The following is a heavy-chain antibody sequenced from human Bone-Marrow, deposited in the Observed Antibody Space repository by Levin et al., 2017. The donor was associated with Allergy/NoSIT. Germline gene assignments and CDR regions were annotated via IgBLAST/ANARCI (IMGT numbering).Heavy chain of an antibody. D-gene: IGHD1-26*01. V-gene: IGHV3-9*01. CDR1: GFTFDDYA. CDR3: AKDRASGSYYDY. Sequence: SCAASGFTFDDYAMHWVRQAPGKGLEWVSGISWNSGSIGYADSVKGRFTISRDNAKNSLYLQMNSLRAEDTALYYCAKDRASGSYYDYWGQGTLVTVSS. CDR2: ISWNSGSI. J-gene: IGHJ4*02.